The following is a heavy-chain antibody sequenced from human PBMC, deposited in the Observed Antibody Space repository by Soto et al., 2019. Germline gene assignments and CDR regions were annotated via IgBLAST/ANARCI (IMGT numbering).Heavy chain of an antibody. CDR1: GLSVSDSGVG. CDR2: IYWDDDK. J-gene: IGHJ4*02. D-gene: IGHD4-17*01. Sequence: QITLKESGPTLMKPTETLTLTCTVSGLSVSDSGVGVGWIRQPPGKALEWLAIIYWDDDKRYSPSLKSRLTITKDTSKNQVVLTLTNMDPVDTATYFCAHSHDSGDYGPFDYWGQGTLVIVSS. CDR3: AHSHDSGDYGPFDY. V-gene: IGHV2-5*02.